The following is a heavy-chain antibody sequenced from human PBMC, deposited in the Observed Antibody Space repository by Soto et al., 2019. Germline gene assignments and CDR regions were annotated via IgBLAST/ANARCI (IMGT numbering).Heavy chain of an antibody. CDR3: ETCLRSTSCSIDY. D-gene: IGHD2-2*01. CDR2: ISGSGGST. J-gene: IGHJ4*02. V-gene: IGHV3-23*01. Sequence: GGSLRLSCAASGFTLYTYAMSWVRQAPGKGLEWVSFISGSGGSTYYADSVKGRFTISRDNSKNTLYLQMNSLRPEDTAVYYCETCLRSTSCSIDYWGQGTLVNVSS. CDR1: GFTLYTYA.